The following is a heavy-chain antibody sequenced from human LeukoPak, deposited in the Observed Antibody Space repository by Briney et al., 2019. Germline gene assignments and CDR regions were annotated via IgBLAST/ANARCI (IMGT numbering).Heavy chain of an antibody. J-gene: IGHJ5*02. V-gene: IGHV1-18*01. CDR2: ISAYNGNT. CDR3: ARSSSGSPKNWFDP. CDR1: GYTFTSYG. D-gene: IGHD6-19*01. Sequence: ASVKVSCKASGYTFTSYGISWVRQAPGQGLEWVGWISAYNGNTNYAQKFQGRVTMTRDTSISTAHMELSRLRSDDTAVYYCARSSSGSPKNWFDPWGQGTLVTVSS.